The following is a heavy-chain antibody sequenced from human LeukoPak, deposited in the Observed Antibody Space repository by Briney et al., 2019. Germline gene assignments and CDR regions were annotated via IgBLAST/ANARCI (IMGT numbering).Heavy chain of an antibody. CDR2: ISWNSGSI. J-gene: IGHJ4*02. Sequence: TGGSLRLSCAASGFTFDDYAMPWVRQAPGKGLEWVSGISWNSGSIGYADSVKGRFTISRDNSKNTLYLQMNSLRAEDTAVYYCASLRGSYYDYFDYWGQGTLATVSS. D-gene: IGHD1-26*01. CDR3: ASLRGSYYDYFDY. CDR1: GFTFDDYA. V-gene: IGHV3-9*01.